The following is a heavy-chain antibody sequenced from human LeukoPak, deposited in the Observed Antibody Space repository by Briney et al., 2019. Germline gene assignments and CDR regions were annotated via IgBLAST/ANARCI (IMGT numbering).Heavy chain of an antibody. J-gene: IGHJ4*02. D-gene: IGHD5-24*01. Sequence: GGSLRLSCAASGFTFSSYGMSWVRQAPGKGLEWVSAISGSGGSTYYADSVKGRFTISRGNSKNTLYLQMNSLRAEDTAVYYCAREGGGYNNRGFDYWGQGTLVTVSS. CDR3: AREGGGYNNRGFDY. V-gene: IGHV3-23*01. CDR1: GFTFSSYG. CDR2: ISGSGGST.